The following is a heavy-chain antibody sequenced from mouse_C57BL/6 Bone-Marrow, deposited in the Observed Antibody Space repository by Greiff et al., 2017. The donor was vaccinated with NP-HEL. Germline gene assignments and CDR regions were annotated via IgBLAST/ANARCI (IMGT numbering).Heavy chain of an antibody. CDR3: ARSGTVVAKGGYYFDY. V-gene: IGHV1-59*01. D-gene: IGHD1-1*01. Sequence: QVQLKQPGAELVRPGTSVKLSCKASGYTFTSYWMHWVKQRPGQGLEWIGVIDPSDSYTNYNQKFKGKATLTVDTSSSTAYMQLSSLTSEDSAVYYCARSGTVVAKGGYYFDYWGQGTTLTVSS. CDR2: IDPSDSYT. J-gene: IGHJ2*01. CDR1: GYTFTSYW.